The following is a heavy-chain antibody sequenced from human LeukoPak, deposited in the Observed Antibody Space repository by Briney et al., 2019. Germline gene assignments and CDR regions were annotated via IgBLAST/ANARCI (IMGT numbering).Heavy chain of an antibody. Sequence: PGGSLRLSCAASGFTFSSYAMHWVRQATGKGLECVSAISSNGGSTYYANSVKGRFTISRDNSKNTLYLQMGSLRAEDMAVYYCARGNLYYDSSGFDYWGQGTLVTVSS. V-gene: IGHV3-64*01. CDR1: GFTFSSYA. J-gene: IGHJ4*02. D-gene: IGHD3-22*01. CDR2: ISSNGGST. CDR3: ARGNLYYDSSGFDY.